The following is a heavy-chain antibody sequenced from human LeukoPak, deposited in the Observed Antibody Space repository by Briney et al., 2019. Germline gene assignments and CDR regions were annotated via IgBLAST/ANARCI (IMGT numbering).Heavy chain of an antibody. D-gene: IGHD1-14*01. CDR3: ARLSWYYFDY. Sequence: PSETLSLTCTVSGGSISSHYWSWIRQPPGKGLEWIGYIYYSGSTNYNPSLKSRVTISVDTSKNQFSLKLSSVTAADTAVYYCARLSWYYFDYWGQGTLVTVSS. J-gene: IGHJ4*02. CDR1: GGSISSHY. V-gene: IGHV4-59*11. CDR2: IYYSGST.